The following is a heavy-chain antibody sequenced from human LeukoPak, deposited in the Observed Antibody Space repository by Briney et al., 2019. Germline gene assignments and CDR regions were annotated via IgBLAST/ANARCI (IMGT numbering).Heavy chain of an antibody. D-gene: IGHD3-16*02. CDR3: ARGDYDYVWGSYRANLFDY. J-gene: IGHJ4*02. CDR2: IYRSGST. V-gene: IGHV4-38-2*02. Sequence: SETLSLTCTVSGYSISSGYYWGWIRQPPGKGLEWIGSIYRSGSTYYNPSLKSRVTISVDTSKNQFSLKLSSVTAADTAVYYCARGDYDYVWGSYRANLFDYWGQGTLVTVSS. CDR1: GYSISSGYY.